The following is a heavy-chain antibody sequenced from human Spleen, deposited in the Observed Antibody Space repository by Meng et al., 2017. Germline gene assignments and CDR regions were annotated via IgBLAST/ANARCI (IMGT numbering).Heavy chain of an antibody. CDR2: ISSSSSYI. CDR3: ARDDTLDAFDI. D-gene: IGHD2-2*02. V-gene: IGHV3-21*01. CDR1: GLTFSSYS. J-gene: IGHJ3*02. Sequence: GESLKISCAASGLTFSSYSMNWVRQAPGKGLEWVSSISSSSSYIYYADSVKGRFTISRDNAKNSLYLQMNSLRAEDTAVYYCARDDTLDAFDIWGQGTMVTVSS.